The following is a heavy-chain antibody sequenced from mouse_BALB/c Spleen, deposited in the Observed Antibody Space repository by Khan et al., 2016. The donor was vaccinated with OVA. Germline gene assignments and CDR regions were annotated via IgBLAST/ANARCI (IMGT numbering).Heavy chain of an antibody. V-gene: IGHV5-6*01. CDR1: GFTFSTYG. CDR2: ISSGGHYT. CDR3: ARRAYYYNSEGFAY. J-gene: IGHJ3*01. D-gene: IGHD1-1*02. Sequence: EVQLVESGGDLVKTGGSLKLSCAASGFTFSTYGMSWVRQTPDKRLEWVATISSGGHYTYYIDSVKGRFTISRDNAKNILDLQMTSLRSEDTAMYYGARRAYYYNSEGFAYWGRGTLVTVSA.